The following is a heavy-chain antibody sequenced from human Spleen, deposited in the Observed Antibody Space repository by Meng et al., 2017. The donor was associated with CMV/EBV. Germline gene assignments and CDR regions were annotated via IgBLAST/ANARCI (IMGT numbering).Heavy chain of an antibody. CDR3: ARVWSSGGTDY. Sequence: SETLSLTCTVSGGSVRSGSYFWSWIRQPPGKGLDWIGYIYYSESTNYNPSLWSRVSISVDTSKNQFSLKLSSVTAADTAVYYCARVWSSGGTDYWGQGTLVTVSS. V-gene: IGHV4-61*01. D-gene: IGHD6-19*01. CDR1: GGSVRSGSYF. J-gene: IGHJ4*02. CDR2: IYYSEST.